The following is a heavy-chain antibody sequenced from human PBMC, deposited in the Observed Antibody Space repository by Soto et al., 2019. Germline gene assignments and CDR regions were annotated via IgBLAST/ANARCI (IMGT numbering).Heavy chain of an antibody. V-gene: IGHV1-2*02. J-gene: IGHJ3*02. CDR3: ARDLGPPGYYDSSGYHAFDI. D-gene: IGHD3-22*01. Sequence: ASVKVSCKASGYTFTGYYMHWVRQAPGQGLEWMGWINPDSGGTNYAQKFQGRVTMTRDTSISTAYMELSRLRSDDTAVYYCARDLGPPGYYDSSGYHAFDIWGQGTMVTVS. CDR2: INPDSGGT. CDR1: GYTFTGYY.